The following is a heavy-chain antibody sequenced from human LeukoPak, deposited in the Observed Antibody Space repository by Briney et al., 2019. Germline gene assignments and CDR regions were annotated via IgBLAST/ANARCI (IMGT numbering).Heavy chain of an antibody. D-gene: IGHD1/OR15-1a*01. V-gene: IGHV4-59*01. Sequence: SETLSLTRTVSGGAISIYLGSWIRQPPGKGLEWIGYIYYSGSTYYNPSLKSRVTISVDTSKNQFSLKLNSVTAADTAVYYCARNKPLDPFDIWGQGTMVTVSS. J-gene: IGHJ3*02. CDR1: GGAISIYL. CDR3: ARNKPLDPFDI. CDR2: IYYSGST.